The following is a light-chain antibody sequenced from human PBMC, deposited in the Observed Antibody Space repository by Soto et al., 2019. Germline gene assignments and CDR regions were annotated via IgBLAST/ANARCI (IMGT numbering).Light chain of an antibody. V-gene: IGKV1-6*01. CDR2: KAS. J-gene: IGKJ1*01. Sequence: IQLTQSPSFLSASVGDRVTITCRASQGISSYLAWYQQKPGKAPKVLIYKASNLQSGVPSRFSGSASGTDFTLTISSLQPEDFATYYCLQDYTYPWTFGQGTKVDIK. CDR1: QGISSY. CDR3: LQDYTYPWT.